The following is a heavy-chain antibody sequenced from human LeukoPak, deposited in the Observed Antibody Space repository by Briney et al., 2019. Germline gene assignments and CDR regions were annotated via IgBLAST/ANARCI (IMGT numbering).Heavy chain of an antibody. CDR3: ARIMGHFDF. CDR1: GVSVSSYY. Sequence: SETLSLTCTVSGVSVSSYYWSWIRQPPGKGLEWIGYINPSGTTHYNPSLKSRVTISVDTSKNQFSLRLISVTTADTAVYYCARIMGHFDFWGPGTLVTVSS. J-gene: IGHJ4*02. CDR2: INPSGTT. D-gene: IGHD1-26*01. V-gene: IGHV4-59*02.